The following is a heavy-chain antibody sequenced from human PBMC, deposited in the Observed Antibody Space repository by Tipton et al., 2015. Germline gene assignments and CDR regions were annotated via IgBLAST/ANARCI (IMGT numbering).Heavy chain of an antibody. Sequence: TLSLTCTVSGGSISRYYWSWIRQPPGKGLEWIGYIYYSGSTNYNPSLKSRVTVLLDTSKTQFSLSLTSVTAADTAVYYCARRCGADCYWGYYFDHWGQGTLVNVSS. J-gene: IGHJ4*02. CDR1: GGSISRYY. D-gene: IGHD2-21*01. CDR2: IYYSGST. V-gene: IGHV4-59*01. CDR3: ARRCGADCYWGYYFDH.